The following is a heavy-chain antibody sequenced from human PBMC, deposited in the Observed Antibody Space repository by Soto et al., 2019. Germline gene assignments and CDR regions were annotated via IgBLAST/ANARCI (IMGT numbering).Heavy chain of an antibody. CDR3: ARHGNDYGDYGDLYYFDY. J-gene: IGHJ4*02. V-gene: IGHV4-59*08. D-gene: IGHD4-17*01. Sequence: QVQLQESGPGLVKPSETLSLTCTVSGGSISSYYWSWIRQPPGMGLEWIGYIYYSGSTNYNPSLKSRVTISVDTSKNQFSLKLSSVTAADTAVYYCARHGNDYGDYGDLYYFDYWGQGTLVTVSS. CDR2: IYYSGST. CDR1: GGSISSYY.